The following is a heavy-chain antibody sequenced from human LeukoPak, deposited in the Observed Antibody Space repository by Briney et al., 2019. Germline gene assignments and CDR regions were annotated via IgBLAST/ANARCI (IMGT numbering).Heavy chain of an antibody. J-gene: IGHJ4*02. CDR2: ISSDGSEE. Sequence: PGGSLRLSCVASGFTFSSYWMHWVRQAQGKGLEWVAVISSDGSEEYYADSVKGRFTISRDNSKNTLYLQMNSLRVEDTAVYYCAKDKGREGDYWGQGNLVTVSS. CDR3: AKDKGREGDY. CDR1: GFTFSSYW. D-gene: IGHD1-26*01. V-gene: IGHV3-30*18.